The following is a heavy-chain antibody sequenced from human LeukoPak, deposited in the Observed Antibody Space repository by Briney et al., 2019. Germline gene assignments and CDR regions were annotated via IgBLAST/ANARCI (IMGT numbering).Heavy chain of an antibody. D-gene: IGHD3-9*01. CDR2: MYYSGTS. Sequence: SETLSLTCTVSGGSISSSTYYWGWIRQPPGKGLEWVGLMYYSGTSNYNPSLKSRVTISVDTSKNQFSLQLSSVTAADTAVYYCAGTTYYDILTGYTATDYWGQGTLVTVSS. V-gene: IGHV4-39*07. J-gene: IGHJ4*02. CDR1: GGSISSSTYY. CDR3: AGTTYYDILTGYTATDY.